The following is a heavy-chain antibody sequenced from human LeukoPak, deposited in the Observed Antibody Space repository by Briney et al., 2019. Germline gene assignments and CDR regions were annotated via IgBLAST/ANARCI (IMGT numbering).Heavy chain of an antibody. CDR2: IYSDNT. D-gene: IGHD4/OR15-4a*01. V-gene: IGHV3-53*01. Sequence: QSGGSLRLSCTVSGFIVSSNSMSWVRQAPGKGLEWVSFIYSDNTHYSDSVKGRFTISRDNSKNTLYLQMNSLRAEDTAVYYCARRAGAYSHPYDYWSQGTLVTVSS. CDR1: GFIVSSNS. J-gene: IGHJ4*02. CDR3: ARRAGAYSHPYDY.